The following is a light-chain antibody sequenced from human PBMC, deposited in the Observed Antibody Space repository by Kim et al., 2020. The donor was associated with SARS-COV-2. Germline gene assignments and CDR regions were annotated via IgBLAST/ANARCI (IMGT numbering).Light chain of an antibody. J-gene: IGKJ5*01. V-gene: IGKV3-11*01. CDR2: DAS. CDR1: QSVASQ. CDR3: QQCYNWQIT. Sequence: EIVLTQSPATLSLSPGERATLSCRASQSVASQLAWYQQKPGQAPRLLIYDASNRATGIPARFSGSASGTDYTLTITSLEPEDFAVYYCQQCYNWQITFGQGTRLEIK.